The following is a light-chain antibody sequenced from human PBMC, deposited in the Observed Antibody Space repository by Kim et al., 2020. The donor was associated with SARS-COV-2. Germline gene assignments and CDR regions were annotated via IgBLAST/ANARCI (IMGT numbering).Light chain of an antibody. Sequence: VSPGQTASITCSGDKLGDKYACWYQQKPGQSPVLVIYQDNNRPSGIPERFSGSNSGNTATLTISGTQAMDEADYYCQAWDSSTKVFGTGTKVTVL. CDR3: QAWDSSTKV. V-gene: IGLV3-1*01. J-gene: IGLJ1*01. CDR1: KLGDKY. CDR2: QDN.